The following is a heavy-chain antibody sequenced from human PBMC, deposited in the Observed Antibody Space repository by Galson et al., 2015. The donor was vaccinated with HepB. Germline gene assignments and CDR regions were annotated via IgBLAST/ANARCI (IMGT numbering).Heavy chain of an antibody. Sequence: SLRLSCAASGFTFSSYSMNWVRQAPGKGLEWVSSISSSSSYIYYADSVKGRFTISRDNAKNSLYLQMNSLRAEDTAVYYCARERKDCSSTSCYSNWFDPWGQGTLVTVSS. D-gene: IGHD2-2*02. CDR1: GFTFSSYS. J-gene: IGHJ5*02. CDR2: ISSSSSYI. V-gene: IGHV3-21*01. CDR3: ARERKDCSSTSCYSNWFDP.